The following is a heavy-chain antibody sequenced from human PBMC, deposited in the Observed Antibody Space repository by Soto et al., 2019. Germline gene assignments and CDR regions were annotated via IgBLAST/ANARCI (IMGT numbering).Heavy chain of an antibody. D-gene: IGHD3-3*01. CDR3: ARDQDYDFWSGKAMDV. Sequence: ASVKVSCKASGYTFTSYGISWVRQAPGQGLEWMGWISAYNGNTNYAQKLQGRVTMTTDTSTSTAYMELRSLRSDDTAVYYCARDQDYDFWSGKAMDVWGQGTTVTVLL. V-gene: IGHV1-18*01. CDR1: GYTFTSYG. CDR2: ISAYNGNT. J-gene: IGHJ6*02.